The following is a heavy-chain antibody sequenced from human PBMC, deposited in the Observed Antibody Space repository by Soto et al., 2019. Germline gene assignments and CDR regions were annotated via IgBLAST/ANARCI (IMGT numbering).Heavy chain of an antibody. CDR3: ARDRSIRGRSWFDP. J-gene: IGHJ5*02. CDR2: INTAKGNT. Sequence: QVQLVQSGAEVKSPGASVKVSCKASGYTFSNHAMFWLRQAPGQRPEWMGWINTAKGNTHYSQKCQGRVTTSRDTSASTVYMELSNLKSEDTAVYYCARDRSIRGRSWFDPWGQGTLVTVSS. D-gene: IGHD3-10*01. V-gene: IGHV1-3*04. CDR1: GYTFSNHA.